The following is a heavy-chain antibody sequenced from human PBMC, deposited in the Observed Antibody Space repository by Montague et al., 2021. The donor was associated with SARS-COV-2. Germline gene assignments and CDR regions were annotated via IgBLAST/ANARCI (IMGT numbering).Heavy chain of an antibody. CDR2: IHYSGST. D-gene: IGHD2-2*01. CDR3: AAQSSGGYCSSSSCYVWFDP. Sequence: SETLSLTRTVSGGSISSSSYYWGWIRQPPGKGLEWIGSIHYSGSTYYNPSLKSRVTISVDTSKKHFSLKLSSVTAADTAVYFCAAQSSGGYCSSSSCYVWFDPWGQGTLVTVSS. V-gene: IGHV4-39*01. CDR1: GGSISSSSYY. J-gene: IGHJ5*02.